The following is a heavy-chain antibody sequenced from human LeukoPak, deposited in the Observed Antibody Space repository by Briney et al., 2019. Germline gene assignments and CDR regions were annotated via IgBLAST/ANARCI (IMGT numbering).Heavy chain of an antibody. CDR3: AKGSAAGRPYYFDN. CDR2: ISDSGGDT. V-gene: IGHV3-23*01. D-gene: IGHD6-6*01. Sequence: GGSLRLSCVASGFTFGSYAMSWVRQAPGQGLDWVSAISDSGGDTHSADSVKGRFIISRDNSKNTLNLQMNSLRAEDTAIYYCAKGSAAGRPYYFDNWGQGTLVTVSS. J-gene: IGHJ4*02. CDR1: GFTFGSYA.